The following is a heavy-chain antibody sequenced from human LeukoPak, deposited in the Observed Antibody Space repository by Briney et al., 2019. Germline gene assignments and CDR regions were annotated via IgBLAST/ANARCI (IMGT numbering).Heavy chain of an antibody. J-gene: IGHJ6*02. CDR1: GFTFSSYT. CDR3: ARVGFLEWLFTTYYYGMDV. Sequence: GGSLRLSCAASGFTFSSYTIHWIRQAPGKGLEWVSSISGSNSYIFYADSVKGRFTVSRDNAKDSLYLQMNSLRAEDTAVYYCARVGFLEWLFTTYYYGMDVWGQGTTVTVSS. CDR2: ISGSNSYI. D-gene: IGHD3-3*01. V-gene: IGHV3-21*01.